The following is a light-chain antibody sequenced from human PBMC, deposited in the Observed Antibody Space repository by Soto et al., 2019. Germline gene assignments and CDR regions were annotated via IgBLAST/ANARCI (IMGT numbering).Light chain of an antibody. V-gene: IGKV3-11*01. CDR2: DAS. CDR3: HHYET. Sequence: EIVLTQTPDNLSFSPGERATLSCRASQSVSSYLAWYQQKPGQAPRLLIYDASNRATGIPARFSGSGSGTEFTLTISRLEPEDFTVYYCHHYETFGQGTRLEIK. CDR1: QSVSSY. J-gene: IGKJ5*01.